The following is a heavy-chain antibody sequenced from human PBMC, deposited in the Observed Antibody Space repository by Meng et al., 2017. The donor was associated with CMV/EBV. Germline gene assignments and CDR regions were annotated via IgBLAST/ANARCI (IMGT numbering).Heavy chain of an antibody. CDR3: ARVLGYCSSTSCYPVRWFDP. J-gene: IGHJ5*02. Sequence: SETLSLTCAVYGGSFSGYYWSWIRQPPGKGLEWIGEINHSGSTNYNPSLKSRVTISVDTSKNQFSLKLSSVTAADTAVYYCARVLGYCSSTSCYPVRWFDPWGQGTLVTVSS. D-gene: IGHD2-2*01. CDR2: INHSGST. CDR1: GGSFSGYY. V-gene: IGHV4-34*01.